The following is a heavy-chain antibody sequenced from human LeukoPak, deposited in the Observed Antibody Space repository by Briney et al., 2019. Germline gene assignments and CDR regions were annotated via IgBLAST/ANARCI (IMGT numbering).Heavy chain of an antibody. CDR1: GFTFSSYA. CDR2: ISGSGGST. V-gene: IGHV3-23*01. Sequence: GGSLRLSCAASGFTFSSYAMSWVRQAPGKGLEWVSAISGSGGSTYYADSVKGRFTISRDTSKNTLFLQMNSLRAEDTAVYYCAKFPIGYCSSTTCSGYFDCWGQGTLVTVSS. J-gene: IGHJ4*02. D-gene: IGHD2-2*01. CDR3: AKFPIGYCSSTTCSGYFDC.